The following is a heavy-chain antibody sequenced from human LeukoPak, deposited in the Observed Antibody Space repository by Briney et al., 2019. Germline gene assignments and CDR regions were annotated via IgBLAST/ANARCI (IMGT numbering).Heavy chain of an antibody. CDR2: IYHSGST. CDR3: AREIWFGERDYYYYYYMDV. V-gene: IGHV4-38-2*02. D-gene: IGHD3-10*01. Sequence: SETLSLTCTVSGYSISSRYYWGWIRQPPGKGLEWIGSIYHSGSTYYNPSLKSRVTISVDTSKNQFSLKLSSVTAADTAVYYCAREIWFGERDYYYYYYMDVWGKGTTVTVSS. J-gene: IGHJ6*03. CDR1: GYSISSRYY.